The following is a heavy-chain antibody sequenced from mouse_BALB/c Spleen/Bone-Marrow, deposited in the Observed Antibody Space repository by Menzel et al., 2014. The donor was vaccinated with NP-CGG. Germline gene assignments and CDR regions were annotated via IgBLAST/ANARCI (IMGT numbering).Heavy chain of an antibody. V-gene: IGHV1-61*01. J-gene: IGHJ3*01. CDR1: DYSFNSYW. Sequence: QVQLQQSGAEVVRPGGSVKLSCKASDYSFNSYWMNWVKQRPGQGLEWIGMIHPSDSETRLNQKFKDKATLTVDKSSSTAYMQLSSPTSEDSGVYYCARRRYDEGLAYWGQGTVVTVSA. D-gene: IGHD2-12*01. CDR2: IHPSDSET. CDR3: ARRRYDEGLAY.